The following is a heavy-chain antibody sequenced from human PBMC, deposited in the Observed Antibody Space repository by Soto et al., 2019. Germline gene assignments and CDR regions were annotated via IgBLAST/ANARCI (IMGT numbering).Heavy chain of an antibody. Sequence: PSETLSLTCTVSGGTFSGGSIRSGAYYWSWIRQHPGKGLEWIGYISYSVTTYYNPSLMSRVTLSVDTSKNQFSLRLSSVTAADLFVYYCAREVIDILTKGAFDIWGQGTMVTVSS. V-gene: IGHV4-31*03. J-gene: IGHJ3*02. CDR2: ISYSVTT. D-gene: IGHD3-9*01. CDR1: GGSIRSGAYY. CDR3: AREVIDILTKGAFDI.